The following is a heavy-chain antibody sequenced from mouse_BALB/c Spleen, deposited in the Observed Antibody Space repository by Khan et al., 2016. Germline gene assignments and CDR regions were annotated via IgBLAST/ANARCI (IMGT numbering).Heavy chain of an antibody. CDR1: GYTFTNYG. CDR2: INTNTGEP. CDR3: ARTGDYPYYAMDY. J-gene: IGHJ4*01. Sequence: QIQLVQSGPELKKPGETVKISCKASGYTFTNYGMNWVKQAPGKGLEWMGWINTNTGEPTYAEEFKGRSAFSLETSASTAYLQINNLKNEDTATYFCARTGDYPYYAMDYWGQGTSVTVSS. V-gene: IGHV9-3*02. D-gene: IGHD2-13*01.